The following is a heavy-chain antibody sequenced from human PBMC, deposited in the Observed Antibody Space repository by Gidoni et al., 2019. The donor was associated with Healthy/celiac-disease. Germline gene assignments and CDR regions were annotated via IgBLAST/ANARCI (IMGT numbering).Heavy chain of an antibody. Sequence: QVQLQESGPGLVKPSQTLSLPCTVPGGPISRGDYSWSWIRQPPGKGLEWIGYIYYSGSTYYNPSLKSRFTISVDTSKNQFSLKLSSVTAADTAVYYCARESNSGYWISRFDYWGQGTLVTVSS. D-gene: IGHD5-12*01. V-gene: IGHV4-30-4*01. J-gene: IGHJ4*02. CDR2: IYYSGST. CDR3: ARESNSGYWISRFDY. CDR1: GGPISRGDYS.